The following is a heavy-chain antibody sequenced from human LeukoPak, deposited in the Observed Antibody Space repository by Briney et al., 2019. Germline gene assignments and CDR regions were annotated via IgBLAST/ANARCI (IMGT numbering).Heavy chain of an antibody. V-gene: IGHV1-2*02. CDR2: INPNSCGT. CDR1: GYTFTGYY. J-gene: IGHJ4*02. CDR3: ARDQGSLTRSWYTGY. D-gene: IGHD6-13*01. Sequence: GSVNVSCKAYGYTFTGYYMHWVRQAPGKELDWMGWINPNSCGTNYAQKFQGRVTMTRDTSISTAYMELSSLTPDDTAVYFCARDQGSLTRSWYTGYWGQGTQVTVSS.